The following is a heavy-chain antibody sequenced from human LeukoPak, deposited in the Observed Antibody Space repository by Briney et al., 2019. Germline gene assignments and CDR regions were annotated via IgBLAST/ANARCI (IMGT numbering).Heavy chain of an antibody. D-gene: IGHD3-22*01. J-gene: IGHJ4*02. V-gene: IGHV3-21*01. CDR2: ISSSSSYI. CDR3: ARGLSEDYDSSGYPPLY. CDR1: GFTFSIYS. Sequence: GGSLRLSCAASGFTFSIYSMNWVRQAPGKGLEWVSSISSSSSYIYYADSVKGRFTISRDNAKNSLYLQMNSLRAEDTAVYYCARGLSEDYDSSGYPPLYWGQGTLVTVSS.